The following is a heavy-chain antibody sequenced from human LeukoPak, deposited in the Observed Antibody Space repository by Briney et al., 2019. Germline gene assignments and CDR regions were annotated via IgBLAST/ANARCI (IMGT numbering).Heavy chain of an antibody. CDR3: ARAGAAAGTPFDY. D-gene: IGHD6-13*01. Sequence: GGSLRLSCAASGFTVSNNYMSWVRQAPGKGLEWVSVIYSGGGTFYSDSVKGRFTISRDYSKNTLYLQMNSLRADDTAVYYCARAGAAAGTPFDYWGQGTLVTVSS. CDR1: GFTVSNNY. CDR2: IYSGGGT. V-gene: IGHV3-53*01. J-gene: IGHJ4*02.